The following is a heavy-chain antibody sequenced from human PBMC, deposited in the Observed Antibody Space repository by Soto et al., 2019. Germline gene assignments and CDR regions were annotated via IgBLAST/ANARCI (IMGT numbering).Heavy chain of an antibody. Sequence: QATGKGREWMGIINPSGGSTSYAQKFQGRVTMTRDTSTSTVYMELSSLRSEYTAVYDCAMETAMPIVAYRGQGTPVPVSP. CDR2: INPSGGST. D-gene: IGHD5-18*01. J-gene: IGHJ4*02. CDR3: AMETAMPIVAY. V-gene: IGHV1-46*03.